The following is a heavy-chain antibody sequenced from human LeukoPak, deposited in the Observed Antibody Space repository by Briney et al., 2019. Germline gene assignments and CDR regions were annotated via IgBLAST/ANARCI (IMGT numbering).Heavy chain of an antibody. J-gene: IGHJ6*02. Sequence: GGSLRLSCGASGFTFSSYAMNWVRQAPGKGLEWVSGVGATGGSTYLADSVKGRFTISRDNSKNTLYLQMNSLRAEDTAVYYCAKDRRSCSGGSCSGADYGMDVWGQGTTVTVSS. V-gene: IGHV3-23*01. D-gene: IGHD2-15*01. CDR3: AKDRRSCSGGSCSGADYGMDV. CDR1: GFTFSSYA. CDR2: VGATGGST.